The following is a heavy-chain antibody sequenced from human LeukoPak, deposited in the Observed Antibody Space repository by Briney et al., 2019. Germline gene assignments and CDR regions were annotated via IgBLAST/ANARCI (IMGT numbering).Heavy chain of an antibody. J-gene: IGHJ4*02. CDR1: GFTFSSYA. V-gene: IGHV3-23*01. D-gene: IGHD2-2*01. CDR2: ISGSDGSS. Sequence: GGSLRLSCAASGFTFSSYAMSWVRQAPGKGLEWVSAISGSDGSSYYADSVKGRFTISRDNSKNTLYLQMNSLRPEDTAVYYCAKDPRSLGYCTSSSCPYFDYWGQGTLVTVSS. CDR3: AKDPRSLGYCTSSSCPYFDY.